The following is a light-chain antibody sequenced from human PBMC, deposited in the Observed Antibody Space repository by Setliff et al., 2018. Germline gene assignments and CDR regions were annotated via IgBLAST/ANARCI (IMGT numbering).Light chain of an antibody. CDR2: DVS. V-gene: IGLV2-14*03. CDR1: SSDVGGYNY. J-gene: IGLJ1*01. CDR3: SSYAGSNNYV. Sequence: QSALTQPASVSGSPGQSITISCTGTSSDVGGYNYVSWYQQHPGKAPKLMIYDVSNRPSGVSNRFSGSKSANTASLTVSGLQAEDEADYYCSSYAGSNNYVFGTGTKVTVL.